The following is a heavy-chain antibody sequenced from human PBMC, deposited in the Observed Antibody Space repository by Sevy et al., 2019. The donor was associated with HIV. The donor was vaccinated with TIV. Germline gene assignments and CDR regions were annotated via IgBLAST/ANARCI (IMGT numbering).Heavy chain of an antibody. J-gene: IGHJ6*02. CDR3: ARVPGIIVPAAIPDRYYYSMDV. V-gene: IGHV4-59*01. Sequence: SETLSLTCTVSGDSISTYYWTWIRQPPGKGLEWLGSIHSTGGSNDNPSLNGRITLSVDTSKNQFSMKMSSVTAAYTAVYYCARVPGIIVPAAIPDRYYYSMDVWGQGTTVTVSS. CDR2: IHSTGGS. D-gene: IGHD2-2*02. CDR1: GDSISTYY.